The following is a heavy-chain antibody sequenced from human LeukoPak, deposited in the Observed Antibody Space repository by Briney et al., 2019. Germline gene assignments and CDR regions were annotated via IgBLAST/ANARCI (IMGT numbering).Heavy chain of an antibody. CDR2: INHSGST. CDR3: ARRARRVGIGGAGDPQTELRTTVLTGFDY. V-gene: IGHV4-34*01. J-gene: IGHJ4*02. D-gene: IGHD4/OR15-4a*01. CDR1: GGSFSGYY. Sequence: SETLSLTCAVYGGSFSGYYWSWIRQPPGKGLEWIGEINHSGSTNYNPSLKSRVTISVDTSKNQFSLKLSSVTAADTAVYYCARRARRVGIGGAGDPQTELRTTVLTGFDYWGQGTLVTVSS.